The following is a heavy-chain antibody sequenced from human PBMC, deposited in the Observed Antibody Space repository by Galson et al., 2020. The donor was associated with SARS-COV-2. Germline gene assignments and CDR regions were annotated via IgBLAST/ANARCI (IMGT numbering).Heavy chain of an antibody. J-gene: IGHJ3*02. CDR2: IKQDGSEK. D-gene: IGHD3-10*01. V-gene: IGHV3-7*03. CDR3: AREALWFGDRDVFDI. Sequence: GGSLRLSCVVSGLTFSSYWMSWVRQAPGKGLEWVANIKQDGSEKYYVDSVKGRFTISRDNAKNLLYLQMNSLRAEDTAVYYCAREALWFGDRDVFDIWGQGTTVTVST. CDR1: GLTFSSYW.